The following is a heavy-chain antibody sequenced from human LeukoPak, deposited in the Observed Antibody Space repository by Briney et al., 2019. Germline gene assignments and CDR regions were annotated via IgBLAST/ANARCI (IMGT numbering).Heavy chain of an antibody. CDR2: INGSGGNT. J-gene: IGHJ4*02. CDR3: AKDPVIDY. CDR1: GFTFSSYA. Sequence: GGSLRLSCAASGFTFSSYAMSWVRQAPGKGLEWVSAINGSGGNTYYSDSVRALFTIARDTYKNTVYLQMNSMRAEDRAVYYCAKDPVIDYWGQGTLVTVSS. D-gene: IGHD4-17*01. V-gene: IGHV3-23*01.